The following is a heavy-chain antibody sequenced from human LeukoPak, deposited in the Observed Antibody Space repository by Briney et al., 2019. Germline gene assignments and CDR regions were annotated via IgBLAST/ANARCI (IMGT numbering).Heavy chain of an antibody. D-gene: IGHD1-1*01. CDR2: ISSNGGSS. CDR1: GFTFSAYA. V-gene: IGHV3-64D*09. J-gene: IGHJ4*02. CDR3: VKITSVTGGDC. Sequence: GGSLTVSCSASGFTFSAYAMYWVRQAPGKGLEYVSGISSNGGSSFYADSVKGRFTISRDNSKNTLYLQMSSLRAEDTAVYYCVKITSVTGGDCWGQGTRLTVSS.